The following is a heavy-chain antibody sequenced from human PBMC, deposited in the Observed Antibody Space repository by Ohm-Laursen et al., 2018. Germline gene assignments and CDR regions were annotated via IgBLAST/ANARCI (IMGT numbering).Heavy chain of an antibody. Sequence: SLRLSCAAPGFTFSSYGMHWVRQAPGKGLEWVAVIWYDGSNKYYADSVKGRFTISRDNSKNTLYLQMNSLRAEDTAVYYCAGGTGWLHSDWGQGTLVTVSS. V-gene: IGHV3-33*01. CDR1: GFTFSSYG. CDR2: IWYDGSNK. J-gene: IGHJ4*02. CDR3: AGGTGWLHSD. D-gene: IGHD5-24*01.